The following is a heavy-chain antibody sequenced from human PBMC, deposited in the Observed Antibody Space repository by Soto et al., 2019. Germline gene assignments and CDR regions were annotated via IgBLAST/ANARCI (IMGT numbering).Heavy chain of an antibody. CDR3: AKKVPGYNPLDS. Sequence: XXSLRLSCAASGFTFTTYVMNWVRQAPGQGLDWVPTLXGGGAXPNYADYVRGXXTITRDNXXNTLHLHMNSLRVHDTAVCYCAKKVPGYNPLDSWGQGALVTVSS. V-gene: IGHV3-23*01. CDR2: LXGGGAXP. J-gene: IGHJ4*02. CDR1: GFTFTTYV. D-gene: IGHD5-18*01.